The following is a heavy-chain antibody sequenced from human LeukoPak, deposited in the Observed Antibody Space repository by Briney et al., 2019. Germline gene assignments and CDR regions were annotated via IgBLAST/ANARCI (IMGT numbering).Heavy chain of an antibody. CDR3: ARGLHYYDSSAYYYPDTFDI. CDR1: GGSFSGYY. CDR2: INHSGST. V-gene: IGHV4-34*01. D-gene: IGHD3-22*01. J-gene: IGHJ3*02. Sequence: RSSETLSLTCAVYGGSFSGYYWSWIRQPPGKGLEWIGEINHSGSTNYNPSLKSRVTISVDTSKNQFSLKLSSVTAEDTAVYYCARGLHYYDSSAYYYPDTFDIWGQGTMVTVSS.